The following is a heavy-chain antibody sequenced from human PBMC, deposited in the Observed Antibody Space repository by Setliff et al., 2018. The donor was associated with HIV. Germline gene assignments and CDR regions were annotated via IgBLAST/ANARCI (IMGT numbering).Heavy chain of an antibody. Sequence: SETLSLTCTVSGGSISSSNDYWGWIRQPPGKGREWIGSIFYSGSANYSPSLTSPVTISVDTSKNQFSLKLRSVTAADTAVYWCAREDSSYHYFDSWGQGMLVTVSS. D-gene: IGHD3-22*01. CDR2: IFYSGSA. J-gene: IGHJ4*02. CDR1: GGSISSSNDY. CDR3: AREDSSYHYFDS. V-gene: IGHV4-39*02.